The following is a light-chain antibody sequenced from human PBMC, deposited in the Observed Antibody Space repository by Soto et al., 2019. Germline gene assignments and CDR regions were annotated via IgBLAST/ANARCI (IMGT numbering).Light chain of an antibody. CDR1: SSDVGGYNY. CDR2: EVS. CDR3: SSYTSSRDYV. Sequence: QSVLRHPASVSWSPGQAITISCTGTSSDVGGYNYVSWYQQQSGKAPKLMIHEVSNRPSGVSNRFSGSKSGNTASLTISGLQAEEEADYYCSSYTSSRDYVFGIGTKVTVL. V-gene: IGLV2-14*01. J-gene: IGLJ1*01.